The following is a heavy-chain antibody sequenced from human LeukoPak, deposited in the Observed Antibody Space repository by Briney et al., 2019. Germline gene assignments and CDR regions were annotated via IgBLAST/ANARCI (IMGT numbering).Heavy chain of an antibody. CDR3: ARERDGYTHDAFDI. V-gene: IGHV3-48*01. CDR2: ISTNTTTI. CDR1: GFTFKFYS. J-gene: IGHJ3*02. Sequence: TGGSLRLSCAASGFTFKFYSMNWVRQAPGKGLEWVSYISTNTTTIYYADSVKGRFTISRDNAKNSLYVQMNSLRAEDTAVYYCARERDGYTHDAFDIWGQGTMVTVSS. D-gene: IGHD5-24*01.